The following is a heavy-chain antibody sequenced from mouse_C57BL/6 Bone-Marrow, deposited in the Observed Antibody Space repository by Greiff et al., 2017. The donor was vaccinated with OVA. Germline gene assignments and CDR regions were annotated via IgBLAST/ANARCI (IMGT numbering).Heavy chain of an antibody. CDR2: IFPGTGTT. V-gene: IGHV1S132*01. CDR3: AGYDGAWFAY. J-gene: IGHJ3*01. CDR1: GYTFTSYW. D-gene: IGHD2-14*01. Sequence: VQLQESGAELVKPGASVKLSCKTSGYTFTSYWIQWVKQRPGQGLGWIGEIFPGTGTTYYNEKFKGKATLTIDTSSSTAYMQLSSLTSKDSAVYFCAGYDGAWFAYWGQGTLVTVSA.